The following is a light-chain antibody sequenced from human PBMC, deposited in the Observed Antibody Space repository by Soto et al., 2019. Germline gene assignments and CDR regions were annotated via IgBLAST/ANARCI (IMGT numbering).Light chain of an antibody. V-gene: IGKV1-5*01. CDR2: DAS. CDR3: QQYNSRT. J-gene: IGKJ1*01. Sequence: DIQMTQSPSTLSASVGDRVTITCRASQSISSWLAWYQQKPGKAPKLLIYDASSLESGVPSRFSGSGSGTEFTLTISSLQPDDFATYYCQQYNSRTFGQGTKVEIK. CDR1: QSISSW.